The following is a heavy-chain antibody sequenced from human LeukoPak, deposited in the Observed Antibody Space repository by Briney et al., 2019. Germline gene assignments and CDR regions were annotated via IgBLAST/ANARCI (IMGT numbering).Heavy chain of an antibody. V-gene: IGHV4-34*01. D-gene: IGHD3-16*02. Sequence: SETLSLTCAVYGGSFSGYYWSWIRQPPGKGLEWIGEINHSGSTNYNPSLKSRVTISVDTSENQFSLKLSSVTAADTAVYYCARGLEGSIWGSYRYRYYFDYWGQGTLVTVSS. CDR3: ARGLEGSIWGSYRYRYYFDY. CDR2: INHSGST. CDR1: GGSFSGYY. J-gene: IGHJ4*02.